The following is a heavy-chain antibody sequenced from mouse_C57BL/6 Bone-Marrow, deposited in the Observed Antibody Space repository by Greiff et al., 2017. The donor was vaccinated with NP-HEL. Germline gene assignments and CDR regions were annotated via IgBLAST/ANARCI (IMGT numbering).Heavy chain of an antibody. CDR3: AREDIYDGYFPFAY. D-gene: IGHD2-3*01. J-gene: IGHJ3*01. CDR2: IYPGSGNT. CDR1: GYSFTSYY. V-gene: IGHV1-66*01. Sequence: QVQLQQSGPELVEPGASVKISCKASGYSFTSYYIHWVKQRPGQGLEWIGWIYPGSGNTKYNEKFKGKATLTADTSSSTAYMQLSSLTSEDSAVYYCAREDIYDGYFPFAYWGQGTLVTVSA.